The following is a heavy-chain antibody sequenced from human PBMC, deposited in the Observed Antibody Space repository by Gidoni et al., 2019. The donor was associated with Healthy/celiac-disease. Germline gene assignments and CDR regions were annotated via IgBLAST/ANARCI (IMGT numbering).Heavy chain of an antibody. D-gene: IGHD3-3*01. Sequence: EVQLLESGGGLVQSGGSLRLSCAASGFTFSSYAMSWVRQAPGKGLAWVAAISGSGGSTYYADSVKGRFTISRDNSKNTLYLQMNSLRAEDTAVYYCAKEGSYDFWSGYYYYYGMDVWGQGTTVTVSS. CDR1: GFTFSSYA. V-gene: IGHV3-23*01. CDR2: ISGSGGST. J-gene: IGHJ6*02. CDR3: AKEGSYDFWSGYYYYYGMDV.